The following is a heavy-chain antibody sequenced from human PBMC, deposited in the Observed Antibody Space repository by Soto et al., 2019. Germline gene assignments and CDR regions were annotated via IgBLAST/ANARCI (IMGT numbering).Heavy chain of an antibody. J-gene: IGHJ4*02. D-gene: IGHD3-22*01. CDR1: GFTFSTYA. CDR2: LSGRGDDT. CDR3: AKLNPYETSGHFDY. V-gene: IGHV3-23*01. Sequence: VGSLRLSCAASGFTFSTYAMTWVRQAPGKGLEWVSTLSGRGDDTYYADSVKGRFTISRDNSKNTLYLQMNSLRVGDTAVYYCAKLNPYETSGHFDYWGQGTLVTVSS.